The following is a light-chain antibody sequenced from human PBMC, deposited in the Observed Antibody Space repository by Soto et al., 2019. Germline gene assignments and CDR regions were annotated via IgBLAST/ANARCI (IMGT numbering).Light chain of an antibody. CDR1: SSDVGGYNY. J-gene: IGLJ1*01. V-gene: IGLV2-14*01. Sequence: QSALTQPASVSGSPGQSITISCTGTSSDVGGYNYVSWYQQHPGKAPKLMIYDVSNRPSGVSNRFSGSKSGNTASLTISGLQAEDEAEYYCSSYTSSSTLYGFGTGTKVTVL. CDR2: DVS. CDR3: SSYTSSSTLYG.